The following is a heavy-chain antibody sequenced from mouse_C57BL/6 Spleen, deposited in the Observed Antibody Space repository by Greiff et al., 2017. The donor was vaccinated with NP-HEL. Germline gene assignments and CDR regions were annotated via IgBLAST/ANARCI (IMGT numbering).Heavy chain of an antibody. Sequence: VQLQQPGAELVKPGASVKLSCKASGYTFTSYYMHWVQQRPGQGLEWIGLIHPNSGSTNYNEKFKSKATLTVDKSSSTAYMQLSSLTSEDSAVYYCAEYSNYCADWGKGTLVTVSA. J-gene: IGHJ3*01. CDR1: GYTFTSYY. CDR3: AEYSNYCAD. CDR2: IHPNSGST. D-gene: IGHD2-5*01. V-gene: IGHV1-64*01.